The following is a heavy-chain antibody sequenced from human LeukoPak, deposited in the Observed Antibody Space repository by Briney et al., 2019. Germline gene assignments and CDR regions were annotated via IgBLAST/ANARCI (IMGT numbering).Heavy chain of an antibody. CDR2: INPNTGGT. CDR1: GYTFTGYY. CDR3: ARDLGGGDYVQNYFDY. Sequence: GASVKVSCKASGYTFTGYYMHWVRQAPGQGLVWMGWINPNTGGTNYAQKFQGRVTMTRDTSISTAYMELSRLRSDDTAVYYCARDLGGGDYVQNYFDYWGLGTPVTVSS. V-gene: IGHV1-2*02. D-gene: IGHD4-17*01. J-gene: IGHJ4*02.